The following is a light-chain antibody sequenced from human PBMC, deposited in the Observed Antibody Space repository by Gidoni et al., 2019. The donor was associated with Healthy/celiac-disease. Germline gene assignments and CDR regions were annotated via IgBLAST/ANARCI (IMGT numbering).Light chain of an antibody. Sequence: DIQITQSPSTLSASVGDRVTITCRASQSISSWLAWYQQKPGKATKLLIYAASSLESGVPSRFSGSGSGTEFTLTISSLQPDDFATYYCQQYNSYSGTFGQGTKVEIK. CDR2: AAS. V-gene: IGKV1-5*01. CDR3: QQYNSYSGT. CDR1: QSISSW. J-gene: IGKJ1*01.